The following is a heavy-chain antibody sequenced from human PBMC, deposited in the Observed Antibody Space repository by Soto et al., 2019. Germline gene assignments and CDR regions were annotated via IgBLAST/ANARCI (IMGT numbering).Heavy chain of an antibody. D-gene: IGHD3-16*02. V-gene: IGHV3-23*01. CDR1: GFTFSSYA. CDR3: AKGPPHYDYIWGSYLD. Sequence: GGSLRLSCAASGFTFSSYAMSWVRQAPGKGLEWVSAISGSGGSTYYADSVKGRFTISRDNSKNTLYLQMNSLRAEDTAVYYCAKGPPHYDYIWGSYLDWGQGTLVTVSS. CDR2: ISGSGGST. J-gene: IGHJ4*02.